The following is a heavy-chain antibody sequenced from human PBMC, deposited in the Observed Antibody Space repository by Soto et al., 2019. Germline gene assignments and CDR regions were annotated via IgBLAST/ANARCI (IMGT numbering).Heavy chain of an antibody. CDR1: GFTFSSYS. D-gene: IGHD2-21*01. CDR3: ARDLVAVQPNYYYYYGMDV. CDR2: ISSSSSYI. Sequence: GGSLILSCAASGFTFSSYSMNWVRQAPGKGLEWVSPISSSSSYIYYADSVKGRFTISRDNAKNSLYLQMNSLRAEDTAVYYCARDLVAVQPNYYYYYGMDVWGQGTTVTVSS. V-gene: IGHV3-21*01. J-gene: IGHJ6*02.